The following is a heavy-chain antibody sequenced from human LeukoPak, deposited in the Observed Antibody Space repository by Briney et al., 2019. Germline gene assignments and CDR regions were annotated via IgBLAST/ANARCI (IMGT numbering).Heavy chain of an antibody. CDR1: GFTFSSYA. CDR2: ISGSGGST. V-gene: IGHV3-23*01. J-gene: IGHJ4*02. CDR3: ASNLLLWFGELLDF. Sequence: GGSLRLSCAASGFTFSSYAMSWVRQAPGKGLEWVSAISGSGGSTYYADSVKGRFTISRDNSKNTLYLQMNSLRAEDTAVYYCASNLLLWFGELLDFWGQGTLVTVSS. D-gene: IGHD3-10*01.